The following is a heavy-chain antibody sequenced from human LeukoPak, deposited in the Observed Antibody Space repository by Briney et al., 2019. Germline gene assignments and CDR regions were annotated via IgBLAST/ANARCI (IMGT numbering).Heavy chain of an antibody. CDR1: GGTFSSYA. CDR2: IIPILGIA. V-gene: IGHV1-69*04. J-gene: IGHJ5*02. D-gene: IGHD6-13*01. Sequence: SVKVSCKAPGGTFSSYAISWVRQAPGQGLEWMGRIIPILGIANYAQKFQGRVTITADKSTSTAYMELSSLRSEDTAVYYCARDWSVAAAGTTPSRNWFDPWGQGTLVTVSS. CDR3: ARDWSVAAAGTTPSRNWFDP.